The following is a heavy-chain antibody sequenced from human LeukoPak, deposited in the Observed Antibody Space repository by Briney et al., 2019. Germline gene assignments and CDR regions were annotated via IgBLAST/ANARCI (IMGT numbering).Heavy chain of an antibody. J-gene: IGHJ4*02. CDR2: IYHSGST. V-gene: IGHV4-38-2*02. Sequence: PSETLSLTCTVSGYSFSSDYYWGWIRQPPGKGLEWIGNIYHSGSTYYNPSLKSRITISIDTSKNQFSLKLRSATAADTAVYYCARGARGYSYGWGQGTLVTVSS. D-gene: IGHD5-18*01. CDR1: GYSFSSDYY. CDR3: ARGARGYSYG.